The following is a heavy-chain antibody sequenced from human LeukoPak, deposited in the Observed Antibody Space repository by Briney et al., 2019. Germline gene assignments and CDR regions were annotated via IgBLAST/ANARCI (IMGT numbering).Heavy chain of an antibody. CDR3: ANDLAAAGTNFDY. CDR1: GFTFINYA. D-gene: IGHD6-13*01. CDR2: ISGSGGST. J-gene: IGHJ4*02. Sequence: GGSLRLSCEGSGFTFINYAMTWVRQAPGKGLEWVSAISGSGGSTYYADSVKGRFTISRDNSKNTLYLQMNSLRAEDTAVYYCANDLAAAGTNFDYWGQGTLVTVSS. V-gene: IGHV3-23*01.